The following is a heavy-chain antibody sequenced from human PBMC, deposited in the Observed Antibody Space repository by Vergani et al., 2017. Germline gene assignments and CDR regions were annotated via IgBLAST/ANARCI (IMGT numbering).Heavy chain of an antibody. D-gene: IGHD3-3*01. J-gene: IGHJ4*02. CDR2: ISAYNGNT. CDR1: GYTFTSYG. V-gene: IGHV1-18*04. Sequence: QVQLVQSGAVVKKPGASVKVSCKASGYTFTSYGISWVRQAPGQGLEWMGWISAYNGNTHDAQKVRGRVTMTTDTSTSTDYMELRSLRSDDTAMYYCVRDQPGWWYDFWSGPNDYWGQGTLVTVSS. CDR3: VRDQPGWWYDFWSGPNDY.